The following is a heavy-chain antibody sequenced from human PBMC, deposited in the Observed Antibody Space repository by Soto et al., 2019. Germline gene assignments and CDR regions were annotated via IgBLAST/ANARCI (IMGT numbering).Heavy chain of an antibody. CDR2: INHSGST. J-gene: IGHJ6*02. CDR3: ARSLTAKSYGMDV. V-gene: IGHV4-34*01. Sequence: SETLSLTCAVYGGSFGGYYWSWIRQPPGKGLEWIGEINHSGSTNYNPSLKSRVTISVDTSKNQFSLKLSSVTAADTAVYYCARSLTAKSYGMDVWGQGTTVTVSS. CDR1: GGSFGGYY.